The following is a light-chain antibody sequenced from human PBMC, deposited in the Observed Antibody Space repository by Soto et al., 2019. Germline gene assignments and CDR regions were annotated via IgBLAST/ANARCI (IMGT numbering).Light chain of an antibody. Sequence: EIVLTQSPGTPSLSPGERATLSCTASQSVSSSYLAWYQQKPGKAPKLLIYDASNRDTGIPARFSGSGSGTDFTLTISSLEPEDFAVYYCQQYVISVTFGQGTRLEIK. CDR3: QQYVISVT. CDR1: QSVSSSY. J-gene: IGKJ5*01. CDR2: DAS. V-gene: IGKV3-20*01.